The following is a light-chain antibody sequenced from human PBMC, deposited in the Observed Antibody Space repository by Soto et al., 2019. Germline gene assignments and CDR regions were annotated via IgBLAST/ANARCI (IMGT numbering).Light chain of an antibody. V-gene: IGKV3-15*01. CDR2: GAS. J-gene: IGKJ1*01. CDR3: QQYNNWPRT. Sequence: EMVLTQSPGTLSLSPVERATLSCRASQSVSSNLAWYQQKPGQAPRLLIYGASTRATGIPARFSGSGSGTEFTLTISSLQSEDFAVYYCQQYNNWPRTFGQGTKVDIK. CDR1: QSVSSN.